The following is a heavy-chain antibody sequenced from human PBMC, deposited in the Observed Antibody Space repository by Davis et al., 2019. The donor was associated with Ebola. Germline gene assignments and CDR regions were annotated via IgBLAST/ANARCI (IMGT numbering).Heavy chain of an antibody. V-gene: IGHV1-18*01. D-gene: IGHD6-6*01. CDR1: GYTFTSYG. J-gene: IGHJ6*02. Sequence: ASVKVSCKASGYTFTSYGISWVRQAPGQGLEWMGWISAYNGNTNYAQKLQGRVTMTTDTSTSTAYMELRSLRSDDTAVYYCARVGAIAARRYYYYGMDVWGQGTTVTVSS. CDR2: ISAYNGNT. CDR3: ARVGAIAARRYYYYGMDV.